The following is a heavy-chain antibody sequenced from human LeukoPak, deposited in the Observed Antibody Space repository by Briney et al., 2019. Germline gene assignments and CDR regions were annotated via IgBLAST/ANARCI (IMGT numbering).Heavy chain of an antibody. CDR2: ISSNGAST. V-gene: IGHV3-64D*09. CDR3: VRRGLTTAWIDY. Sequence: GGSLRLSCSASGFTFSIYTMHWVRQAPGKGLEYVSTISSNGASTYYAASVKGRFTISRDTSKNTLYLQMSSLRVEDTAVYYCVRRGLTTAWIDYWGQGTLVTVSS. CDR1: GFTFSIYT. J-gene: IGHJ4*02. D-gene: IGHD3-3*01.